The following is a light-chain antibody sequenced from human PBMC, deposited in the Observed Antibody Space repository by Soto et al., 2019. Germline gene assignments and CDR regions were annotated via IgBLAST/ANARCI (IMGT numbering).Light chain of an antibody. Sequence: QSALTQPPSASGSPGQSVTISCTGTSSDVGGYNYVSWYQQHPGKAPKLMIYEVSKRPSGVPDRFSGSKSGNTASPTVSGLQAEDEADYYCSSYAGSNIYVFGTGTKLTVL. CDR3: SSYAGSNIYV. CDR1: SSDVGGYNY. J-gene: IGLJ1*01. CDR2: EVS. V-gene: IGLV2-8*01.